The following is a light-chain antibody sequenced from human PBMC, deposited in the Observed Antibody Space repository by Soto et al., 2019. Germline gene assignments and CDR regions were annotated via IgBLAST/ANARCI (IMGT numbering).Light chain of an antibody. CDR1: QSVSSNF. J-gene: IGKJ1*01. CDR2: GES. V-gene: IGKV3-20*01. Sequence: EIVLTQSPGTLSLSPGERATLSCKASQSVSSNFLAWYQRKPGQAPRLLIYGESYRATDIPYRFSVSGSGTDFTLTITRLEPEDFAVYYCQQYGTSPPTFGQGTKVEI. CDR3: QQYGTSPPT.